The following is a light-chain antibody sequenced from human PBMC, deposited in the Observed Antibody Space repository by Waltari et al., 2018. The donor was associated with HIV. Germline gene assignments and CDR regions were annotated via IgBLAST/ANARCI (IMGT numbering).Light chain of an antibody. CDR3: ASWDDSLGGFWI. CDR1: TSNIGSNY. V-gene: IGLV1-47*01. Sequence: QSVVTQSPSASGTLGQRVTISCSGGTSNIGSNYVYWYQHLPRTSTKLTIYMNDQRPSGVPDRISGSKSGTSASLAISGLRSEDAADYYCASWDDSLGGFWIFGGGTNLTVL. CDR2: MND. J-gene: IGLJ2*01.